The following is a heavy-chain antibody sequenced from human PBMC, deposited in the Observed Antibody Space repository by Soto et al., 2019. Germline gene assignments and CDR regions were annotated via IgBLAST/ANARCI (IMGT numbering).Heavy chain of an antibody. Sequence: ASETLSLTCPVSGGSISSYYWSWIRQPPGKGLEWIGYIYYSGSTNYNPSLKSRVTISVDTSKNQFSLKLSSVTAADTAVYYCARDRDYGSGRLDYWGQGTLVTVS. CDR1: GGSISSYY. V-gene: IGHV4-59*01. D-gene: IGHD3-10*01. CDR2: IYYSGST. CDR3: ARDRDYGSGRLDY. J-gene: IGHJ4*02.